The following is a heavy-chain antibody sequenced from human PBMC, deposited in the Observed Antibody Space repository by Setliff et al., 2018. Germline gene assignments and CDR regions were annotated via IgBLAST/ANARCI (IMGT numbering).Heavy chain of an antibody. Sequence: VASVKVSCKASGYTFTTYAIGWMRQAPGQGLEWMGWINTNTGNPSYAQGFTGRFVFSLDTSVSTAYLQISSLKAEDTALYYCARASRFGTIKYRGDYMDVWGKGTTVTVSS. CDR2: INTNTGNP. V-gene: IGHV7-4-1*02. CDR3: ARASRFGTIKYRGDYMDV. CDR1: GYTFTTYA. J-gene: IGHJ6*03. D-gene: IGHD3-10*01.